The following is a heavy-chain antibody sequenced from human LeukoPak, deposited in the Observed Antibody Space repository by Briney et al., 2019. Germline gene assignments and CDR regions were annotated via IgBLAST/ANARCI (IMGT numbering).Heavy chain of an antibody. CDR1: GYSISNGYC. CDR2: ISHRGST. V-gene: IGHV4-38-2*02. J-gene: IGHJ4*02. CDR3: ARGAEYYAIWRGYAGYSDY. Sequence: PSEPLSLTCTVSGYSISNGYCWGWIRQPPGKGLEWVGSISHRGSTYYNPSLRSRITISLDRSKQKFSLKLTSVTAADTAVYFCARGAEYYAIWRGYAGYSDYWGQGISVTVSS. D-gene: IGHD3-3*01.